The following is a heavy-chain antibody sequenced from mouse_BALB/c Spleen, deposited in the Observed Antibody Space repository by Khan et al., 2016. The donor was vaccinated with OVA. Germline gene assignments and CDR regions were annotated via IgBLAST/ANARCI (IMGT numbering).Heavy chain of an antibody. J-gene: IGHJ2*01. Sequence: VQLQQSGAELVKPGASVKLSCTASGFNIKDTYMHWVKQRPEQGLEWIGRIVPANGNTKYDPKFQGKATIIADTSSNTVCLQIRSRTSEDTAVYYCARSDDYYFDYWGQGTTLTVSS. D-gene: IGHD2-4*01. CDR3: ARSDDYYFDY. CDR1: GFNIKDTY. V-gene: IGHV14-3*02. CDR2: IVPANGNT.